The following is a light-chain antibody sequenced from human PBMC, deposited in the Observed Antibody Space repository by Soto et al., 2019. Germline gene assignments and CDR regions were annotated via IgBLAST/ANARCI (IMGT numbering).Light chain of an antibody. CDR2: EVD. CDR3: QSYDSSLSVFYV. J-gene: IGLJ1*01. V-gene: IGLV2-8*01. Sequence: QSALTQPPSASGSPGQSVTISCTGTSDDIGTYNYVSWFQQHSGNAPKLIIYEVDKRPSGVPNRFSGSKSGNTASLTISGLQAEDEADYYCQSYDSSLSVFYVFGTGTKVTVL. CDR1: SDDIGTYNY.